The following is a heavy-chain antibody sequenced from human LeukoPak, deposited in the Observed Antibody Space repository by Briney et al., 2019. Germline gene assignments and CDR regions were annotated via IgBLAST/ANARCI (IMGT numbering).Heavy chain of an antibody. CDR2: INHSGST. V-gene: IGHV4-34*01. D-gene: IGHD6-6*01. CDR1: GGSFSGYY. CDR3: ARDLGIAARPVGWFDP. J-gene: IGHJ5*02. Sequence: SETLSLTCAVYGGSFSGYYWSWIRQPPGKGLEWIGEINHSGSTNYNPSLKSGVTISVDTSKNQFSLKLSSVTAADTAVYYCARDLGIAARPVGWFDPWGQGTLVTVSS.